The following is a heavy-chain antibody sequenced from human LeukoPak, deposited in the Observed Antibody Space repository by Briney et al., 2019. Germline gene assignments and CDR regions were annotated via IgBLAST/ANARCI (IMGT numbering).Heavy chain of an antibody. Sequence: SETLSLTCTVSGGSISSYYWSWIRQPPGKGLEWIGYIYYSGSTNYNPSLKSRVTISVDTSKNRFSLKLSSVTAADTAVYYCARDSGYYDSSGYYYRDAFDIWGQGTMVTVSS. V-gene: IGHV4-59*01. CDR1: GGSISSYY. CDR2: IYYSGST. J-gene: IGHJ3*02. CDR3: ARDSGYYDSSGYYYRDAFDI. D-gene: IGHD3-22*01.